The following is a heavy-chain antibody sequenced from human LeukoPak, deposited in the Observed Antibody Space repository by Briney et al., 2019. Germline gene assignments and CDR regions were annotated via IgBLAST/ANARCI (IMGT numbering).Heavy chain of an antibody. CDR3: ARFTYGGPFDY. Sequence: SETLSLTCAVYGGSFSGHYWTWIRQPPGKGLEWIGEIDHSGNTNYNPALKSRVTISVDTSKNHFSLRLTSVTAADAAVYYCARFTYGGPFDYWGQGILVTVSS. D-gene: IGHD4/OR15-4a*01. CDR1: GGSFSGHY. J-gene: IGHJ4*02. CDR2: IDHSGNT. V-gene: IGHV4-34*01.